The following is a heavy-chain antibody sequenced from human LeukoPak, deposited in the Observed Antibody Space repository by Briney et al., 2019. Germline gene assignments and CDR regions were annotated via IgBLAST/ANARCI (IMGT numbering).Heavy chain of an antibody. D-gene: IGHD3-9*01. CDR1: GGTFSSYV. CDR3: ARAEDQGRYFDWLPGFDP. J-gene: IGHJ5*02. CDR2: ILPIFGTA. Sequence: ASVKVSCKASGGTFSSYVINWVRQAPGQGLEWMGGILPIFGTAIYAQHFQGRLTITADEPTNSAYMELNRLRSDDTAVYYCARAEDQGRYFDWLPGFDPWGQGTLVTVSP. V-gene: IGHV1-69*13.